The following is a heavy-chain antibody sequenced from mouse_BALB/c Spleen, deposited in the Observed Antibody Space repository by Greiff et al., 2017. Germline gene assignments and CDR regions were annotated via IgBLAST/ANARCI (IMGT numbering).Heavy chain of an antibody. D-gene: IGHD2-3*01. Sequence: VQLQQSGGGLVQPGGSLKLSCAASGFTFSSYGMSWVRQTPDKRLELVATINSNGGSTYYPDSVKGRFTISRDNAKNTLYLQMSSLKSEDTAMYYCAREDGYYVTWFAYWGQGTLVTVSA. CDR2: INSNGGST. V-gene: IGHV5-6-3*01. CDR3: AREDGYYVTWFAY. CDR1: GFTFSSYG. J-gene: IGHJ3*01.